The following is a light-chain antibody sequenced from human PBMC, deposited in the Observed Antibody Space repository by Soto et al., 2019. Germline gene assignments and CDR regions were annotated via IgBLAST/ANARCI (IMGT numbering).Light chain of an antibody. Sequence: DIVMTQSPDSLGVSLGERVTITCKSSQSLVYSSNNKNYLAWYQQKPGQPPRLLVHWASTRQSGVPDRFSGSGSGTDFTLTISSLQAEDVALYYCQQYDTTPFTFGPGTKVDIK. CDR2: WAS. CDR1: QSLVYSSNNKNY. J-gene: IGKJ3*01. V-gene: IGKV4-1*01. CDR3: QQYDTTPFT.